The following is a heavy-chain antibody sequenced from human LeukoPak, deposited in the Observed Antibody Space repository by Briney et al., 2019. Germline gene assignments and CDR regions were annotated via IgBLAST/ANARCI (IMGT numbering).Heavy chain of an antibody. CDR1: GGSISNGNYC. V-gene: IGHV4-30-2*06. CDR3: ARSHYDSSGSPIFGLGVDY. CDR2: IYHTGNT. Sequence: SQTLSLTCSVPGGSISNGNYCWGWIRQSPGKGLEWIGCIYHTGNTYYNPSLKSRVTISVDRSKNQFSLKLTSVTAADTAVYYCARSHYDSSGSPIFGLGVDYWGQGTLVTVSS. D-gene: IGHD3-22*01. J-gene: IGHJ4*02.